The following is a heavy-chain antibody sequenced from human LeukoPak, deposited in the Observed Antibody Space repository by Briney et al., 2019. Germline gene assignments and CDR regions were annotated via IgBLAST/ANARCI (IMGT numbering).Heavy chain of an antibody. CDR3: AISTWGGGYGSGSYLPLDY. Sequence: GGSLTLSCAASGFTFSSYAMGWVRQAPGKGLEWVSATSGSGGSTYYADSVKGRFTISRDNSKNTLDLQMSSPRAEDTAVYYCAISTWGGGYGSGSYLPLDYWGQGTLVTVSS. D-gene: IGHD3-10*01. CDR2: TSGSGGST. J-gene: IGHJ4*02. V-gene: IGHV3-23*01. CDR1: GFTFSSYA.